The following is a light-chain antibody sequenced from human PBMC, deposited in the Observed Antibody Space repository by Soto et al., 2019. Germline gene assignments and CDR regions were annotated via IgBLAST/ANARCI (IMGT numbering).Light chain of an antibody. CDR1: QSVTSNY. Sequence: EIVLTQSPGTLSLSPGDSATLSCRASQSVTSNYLAWYQQKPGQAPRLLLYVASRRAIGIPDRFSGSGSGTDFTLTISRLEPEDFAVYYCQQYDTSPPLTFGGGTKVEIK. J-gene: IGKJ4*01. CDR2: VAS. CDR3: QQYDTSPPLT. V-gene: IGKV3-20*01.